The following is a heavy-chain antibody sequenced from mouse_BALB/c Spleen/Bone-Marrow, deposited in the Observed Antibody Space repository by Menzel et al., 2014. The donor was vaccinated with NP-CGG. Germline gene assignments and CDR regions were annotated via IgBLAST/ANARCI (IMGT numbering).Heavy chain of an antibody. CDR1: GFTFSNFG. Sequence: VQLKESGGGLVQPGGSRKLSCAASGFTFSNFGIHWVRQAPEKGLEWVAYISGVSSTIYYADTVKGRSTISRDNPKNTLFLQMTSLRSEDTAMYYCARSTWSYYNGMDYWGQGTSVTVSS. CDR2: ISGVSSTI. D-gene: IGHD1-1*01. CDR3: ARSTWSYYNGMDY. J-gene: IGHJ4*01. V-gene: IGHV5-17*02.